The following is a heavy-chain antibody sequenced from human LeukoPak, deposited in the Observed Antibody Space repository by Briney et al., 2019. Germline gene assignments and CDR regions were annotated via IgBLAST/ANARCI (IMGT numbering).Heavy chain of an antibody. CDR3: VSGSYYLYYFDY. Sequence: SETLSLSCTVSSGSPSSFYWSWIRQPPGKGMEWIGSIHYSGSTNYNPSLKSRVTISVDTSKNQFSLKLSSVTAADTAVCYCVSGSYYLYYFDYWGQGTLVTVSS. CDR1: SGSPSSFY. CDR2: IHYSGST. D-gene: IGHD1-26*01. V-gene: IGHV4-59*01. J-gene: IGHJ4*02.